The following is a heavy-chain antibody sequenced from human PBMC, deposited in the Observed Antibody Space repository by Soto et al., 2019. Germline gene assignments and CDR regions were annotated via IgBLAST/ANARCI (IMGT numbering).Heavy chain of an antibody. CDR1: GFSLSTSGVG. J-gene: IGHJ4*02. CDR3: AHIPPYYYDSSGYRFDY. V-gene: IGHV2-5*02. CDR2: IYWDDDK. D-gene: IGHD3-22*01. Sequence: QITLKESGPPLVKPTQTLTLTCTFSGFSLSTSGVGVGWIRQPPGKALEWLALIYWDDDKRYSPSLKSRLTITKDTSKNQVVLTMTNMDPVDTATYYCAHIPPYYYDSSGYRFDYWGQGTLVTVSS.